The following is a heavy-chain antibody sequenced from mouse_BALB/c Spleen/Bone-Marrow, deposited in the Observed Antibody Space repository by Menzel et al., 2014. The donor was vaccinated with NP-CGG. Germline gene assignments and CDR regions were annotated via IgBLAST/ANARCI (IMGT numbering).Heavy chain of an antibody. CDR3: ARDGNYAALDY. J-gene: IGHJ4*01. V-gene: IGHV1-77*01. CDR2: IDPGRGSS. D-gene: IGHD2-1*01. Sequence: VKLVESGPELVKPGASVKMSCKASGYTFTDYVISWVKQGTGQGLEWIGEIDPGRGSSFYNEKFKAKATLTADKSANTAYMQLSSLTSEDSAVYFCARDGNYAALDYWGQGTSVTVSS. CDR1: GYTFTDYV.